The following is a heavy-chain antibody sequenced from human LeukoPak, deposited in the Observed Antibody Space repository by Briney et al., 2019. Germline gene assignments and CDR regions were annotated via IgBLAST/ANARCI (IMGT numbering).Heavy chain of an antibody. V-gene: IGHV3-23*01. D-gene: IGHD3-22*01. Sequence: PGGSLRLSCAASGFTFSSYAMSWVRQAPGKGLEWVSAISGSGGSTYYADSVKGRFTISRDNSKNTLYLQMNSLRAEDTAAYYCAKDPSSCYYDSSGYYCIHYFDYWGQGTLVTVSS. CDR3: AKDPSSCYYDSSGYYCIHYFDY. J-gene: IGHJ4*02. CDR1: GFTFSSYA. CDR2: ISGSGGST.